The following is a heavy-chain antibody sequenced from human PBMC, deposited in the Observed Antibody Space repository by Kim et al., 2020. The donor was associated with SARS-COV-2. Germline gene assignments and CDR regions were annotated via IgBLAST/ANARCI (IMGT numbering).Heavy chain of an antibody. CDR3: ARDSPPLWGLEYYYYGMDV. V-gene: IGHV3-11*06. D-gene: IGHD2-21*01. Sequence: GRFTISRDNAKNSLYLQMNSLRAEDTAVYYCARDSPPLWGLEYYYYGMDVWGQGTTVTVSS. J-gene: IGHJ6*02.